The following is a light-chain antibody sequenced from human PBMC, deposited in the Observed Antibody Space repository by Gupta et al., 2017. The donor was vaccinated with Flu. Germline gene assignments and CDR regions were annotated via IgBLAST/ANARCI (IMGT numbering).Light chain of an antibody. V-gene: IGLV1-44*01. CDR1: SSNIGSHV. J-gene: IGLJ2*01. CDR3: AAWDDSLNDLL. Sequence: QSVLTQPPSASGTPGQRVPISCSGGSSNIGSHVVDWYQQVPGTAPRLLIYTNNQRPSGVPDRFSGSKSGTSASLAISGLQSEDEADYFCAAWDDSLNDLLFGGGTKLTVL. CDR2: TNN.